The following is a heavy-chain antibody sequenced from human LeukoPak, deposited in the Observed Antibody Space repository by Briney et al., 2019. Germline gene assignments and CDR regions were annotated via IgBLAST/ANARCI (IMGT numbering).Heavy chain of an antibody. CDR3: ARDSVDCRGCAFDL. Sequence: GGSLRLSCAASGFTFSSYNMDWVRQAPGKGLEWVSSIDTTSSFIFYGDSMKGRVTISRDNAKKSLYLQMDSLRGEDTALYYCARDSVDCRGCAFDLWGQGTMVTVPS. CDR1: GFTFSSYN. J-gene: IGHJ3*01. D-gene: IGHD3-10*01. V-gene: IGHV3-21*01. CDR2: IDTTSSFI.